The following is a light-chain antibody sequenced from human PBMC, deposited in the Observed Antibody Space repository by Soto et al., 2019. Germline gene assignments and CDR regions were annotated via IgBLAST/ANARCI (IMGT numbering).Light chain of an antibody. CDR2: AAS. V-gene: IGKV1-39*01. CDR3: QQGYTAPPT. Sequence: DIQMTQSPSSLSTSVGDRVTITCRASQSISTSLNCYQQKPGKAPKLLISAASSLQIGVPSRFSGSGSGTDYTLTIASLQPEDFATYYCQQGYTAPPTFGQGPRVEIK. J-gene: IGKJ1*01. CDR1: QSISTS.